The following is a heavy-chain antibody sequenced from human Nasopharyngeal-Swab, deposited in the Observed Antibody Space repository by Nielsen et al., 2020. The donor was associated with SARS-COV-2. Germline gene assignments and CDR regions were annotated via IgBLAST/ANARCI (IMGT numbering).Heavy chain of an antibody. CDR1: GFTFSSYA. V-gene: IGHV3-30-3*01. CDR2: ISYDGSNK. CDR3: ARDWDGSGMRSYYYYYYMDV. D-gene: IGHD3-10*01. Sequence: GESLKISCAASGFTFSSYAMHWVRQAPGKGLEWVAVISYDGSNKYYADSVKGRFTISRDNSKNTLYLQMNSLRAEDTAVYYCARDWDGSGMRSYYYYYYMDVWGKGTTVTVSS. J-gene: IGHJ6*03.